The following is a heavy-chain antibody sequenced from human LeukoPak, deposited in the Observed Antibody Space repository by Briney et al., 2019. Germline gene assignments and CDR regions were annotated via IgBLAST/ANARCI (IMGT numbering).Heavy chain of an antibody. D-gene: IGHD7-27*01. J-gene: IGHJ4*02. CDR1: GDSVSSNSAA. CDR2: TYYRSKWYN. Sequence: SQTLSLTCAISGDSVSSNSAAWGWIRQSPWRGLEWLGRTYYRSKWYNDYALSVKSRITINPDTSKNQVSLQLNSVTPEDTAVYYCSRELAWGPADYWGQGTLVTVSS. V-gene: IGHV6-1*01. CDR3: SRELAWGPADY.